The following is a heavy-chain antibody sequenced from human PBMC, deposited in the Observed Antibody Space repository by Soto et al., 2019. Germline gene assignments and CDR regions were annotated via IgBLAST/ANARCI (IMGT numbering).Heavy chain of an antibody. V-gene: IGHV1-69*13. CDR3: ARDLRWLQPPDAFDI. CDR2: IIPIFGTA. Sequence: SVKVSCKASGGTFSSYAISWVRQAPGQGLEWMGGIIPIFGTANYAQKFQGRVTITADESTSTAYMELSSLRSEDTAVYYCARDLRWLQPPDAFDIWGQGTMDTVSS. J-gene: IGHJ3*02. D-gene: IGHD5-12*01. CDR1: GGTFSSYA.